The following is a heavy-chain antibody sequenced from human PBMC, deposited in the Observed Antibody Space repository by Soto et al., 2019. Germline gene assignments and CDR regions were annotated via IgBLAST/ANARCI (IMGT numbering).Heavy chain of an antibody. V-gene: IGHV1-69*01. Sequence: QVQLVQSGAEVKTPGSSVKVSCKVSGGSFHSSAINWLRQAPGQGLEWMGGITPISDSANYAQNFQSRVTITADVYTTTAYMEVNSLTSEDTAVFYCALAPKSIPQLTRYWGQGTLVTVSS. D-gene: IGHD2-2*01. CDR3: ALAPKSIPQLTRY. CDR1: GGSFHSSA. J-gene: IGHJ4*02. CDR2: ITPISDSA.